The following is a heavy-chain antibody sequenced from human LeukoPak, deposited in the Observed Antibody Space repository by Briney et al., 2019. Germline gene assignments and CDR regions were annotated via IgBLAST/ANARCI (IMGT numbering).Heavy chain of an antibody. CDR1: GFAFSNFA. V-gene: IGHV3-30*14. Sequence: PGRSLRLSCAASGFAFSNFAMHWVRQAPGKGLEWMAVVSYEGTITYYSDSAKGRFTIPRDNSDNVIFLQMNNLTTEDTAAYYCAREKFDSWGQGTLVTVSP. CDR3: AREKFDS. J-gene: IGHJ5*01. CDR2: VSYEGTIT.